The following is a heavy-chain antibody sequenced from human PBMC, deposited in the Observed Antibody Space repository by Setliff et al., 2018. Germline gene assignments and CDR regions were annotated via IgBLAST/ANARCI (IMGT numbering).Heavy chain of an antibody. CDR3: AKDTHYYASSGYYCFDF. J-gene: IGHJ4*02. Sequence: GGSLRLSCAASGFTSNMYGVHWVRQALGKGLEWVAYIRHDGTNENYADSVKGRFTVSRDNSRNTLFLQMNSLRTEDTAVYYCAKDTHYYASSGYYCFDFWGQGTLVTVSS. D-gene: IGHD3-22*01. CDR1: GFTSNMYG. CDR2: IRHDGTNE. V-gene: IGHV3-30*02.